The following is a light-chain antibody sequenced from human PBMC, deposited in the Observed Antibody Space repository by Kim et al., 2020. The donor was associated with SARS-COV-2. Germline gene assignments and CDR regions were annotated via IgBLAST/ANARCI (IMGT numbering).Light chain of an antibody. V-gene: IGKV1-39*01. CDR3: QQSHSFPALS. CDR1: RNINNY. CDR2: ASS. J-gene: IGKJ4*02. Sequence: ACVGDRVPIPCRSSRNINNYLSWFQQQPGKAPKLLISASSSLQDGVPSRFSGGGSGTQFTLTISSLQPEDFATYYCQQSHSFPALSFGGGTKLEI.